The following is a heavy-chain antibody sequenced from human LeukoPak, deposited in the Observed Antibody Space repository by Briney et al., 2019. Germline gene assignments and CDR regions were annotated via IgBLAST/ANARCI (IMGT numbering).Heavy chain of an antibody. CDR3: TMTTVAPSLGY. J-gene: IGHJ4*02. CDR2: IRSKANSYAT. D-gene: IGHD4-23*01. CDR1: GFTFSGSA. Sequence: PGGSLRLSCAASGFTFSGSAMHWVRQAPGKGLEWVGRIRSKANSYATAYAASVKGRFTNSRDDSKNTAYLQMNSLKTEDTAVYYCTMTTVAPSLGYWGQGTLVTVSS. V-gene: IGHV3-73*01.